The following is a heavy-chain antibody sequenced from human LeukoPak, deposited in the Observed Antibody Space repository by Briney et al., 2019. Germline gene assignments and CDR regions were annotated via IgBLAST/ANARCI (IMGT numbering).Heavy chain of an antibody. D-gene: IGHD6-13*01. CDR3: ARGVYIAAAQYGY. J-gene: IGHJ4*02. CDR2: IYYSGTT. CDR1: GGSISSYY. V-gene: IGHV4-59*01. Sequence: SETLSLTCTVSGGSISSYYWSWIRQPPGKGLEWIGYIYYSGTTNYNPSLKSRVTISVDTSKNQFSLKLSSVTAADTAVCYCARGVYIAAAQYGYWGQGTLVTVSS.